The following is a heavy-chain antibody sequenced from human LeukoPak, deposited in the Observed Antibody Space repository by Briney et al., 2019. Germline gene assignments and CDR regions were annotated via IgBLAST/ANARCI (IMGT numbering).Heavy chain of an antibody. Sequence: GGSLRLSCAASGFTFSSYGMHWVRQAPGKWPEWVAVISYDGSNKYYADSVKGRFTISRDNSKNTLYLQMNSLRAEDTAVYYCARGPSGLADFDYWGQGTLVTVSS. CDR2: ISYDGSNK. J-gene: IGHJ4*02. CDR3: ARGPSGLADFDY. V-gene: IGHV3-30*19. CDR1: GFTFSSYG.